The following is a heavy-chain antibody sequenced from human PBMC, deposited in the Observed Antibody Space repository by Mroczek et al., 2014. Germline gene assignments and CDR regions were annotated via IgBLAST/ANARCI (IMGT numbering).Heavy chain of an antibody. CDR2: IYYSGST. CDR1: GGSISSYY. V-gene: IGHV4-59*01. J-gene: IGHJ3*02. D-gene: IGHD6-6*01. CDR3: ARLEYSSSFYAFDI. Sequence: QVQLQHGGPGLVKPSETLSLTCTVSGGSISSYYWSWIRQPPGKGLEWIGYIYYSGSTNYNPSLKSRVTISVDTSKNQFSLKLSSVTAADTAVYYCARLEYSSSFYAFDIWGQGTMVTVSS.